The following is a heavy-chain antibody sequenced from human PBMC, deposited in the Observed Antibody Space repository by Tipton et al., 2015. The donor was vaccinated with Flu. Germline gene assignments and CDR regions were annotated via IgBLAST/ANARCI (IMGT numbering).Heavy chain of an antibody. Sequence: QLVQSGGGLIQPGGSLRLSCAASGFTVSSNYLSWVRQAPGKGLEWVSVIYSDGTTYYADSVKGRFTISRDNSKNTLYLQINTLRVGDTAVYYCARGPLPDSNWYNGMDVWGQGTTVTVSS. CDR3: ARGPLPDSNWYNGMDV. CDR2: IYSDGTT. V-gene: IGHV3-53*01. J-gene: IGHJ6*02. D-gene: IGHD6-13*01. CDR1: GFTVSSNY.